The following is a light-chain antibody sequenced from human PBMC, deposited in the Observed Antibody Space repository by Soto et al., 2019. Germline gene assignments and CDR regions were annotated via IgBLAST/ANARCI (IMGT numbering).Light chain of an antibody. Sequence: IQMTQSPSTLTASVGDRVTITCRASQRLSLWLAWYQQKPGQAPKLLIYKGSSLQTGVPSRFSGSGSGSEFTLTISSLQPDDFATYYFQQYNSYPYSIGQGTYLEIK. J-gene: IGKJ2*01. CDR3: QQYNSYPYS. CDR2: KGS. V-gene: IGKV1-5*03. CDR1: QRLSLW.